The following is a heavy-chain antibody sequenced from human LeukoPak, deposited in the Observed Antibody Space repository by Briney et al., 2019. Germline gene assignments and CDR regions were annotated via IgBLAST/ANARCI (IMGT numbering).Heavy chain of an antibody. V-gene: IGHV1-2*02. CDR3: ARVGGEDIVVVPAANFDY. D-gene: IGHD2-2*01. J-gene: IGHJ4*02. Sequence: ASVKVSRKASGYTFTGYYMHWVRQAPGQGIEWVGWISPNSGGTNYAQKFQGRVTMTRYTSISTAYMELSRLRSDDTAVYYCARVGGEDIVVVPAANFDYWGQGTLVTVSS. CDR1: GYTFTGYY. CDR2: ISPNSGGT.